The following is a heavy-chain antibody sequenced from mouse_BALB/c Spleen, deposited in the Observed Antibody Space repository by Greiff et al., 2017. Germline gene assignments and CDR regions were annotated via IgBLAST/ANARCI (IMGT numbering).Heavy chain of an antibody. CDR2: ISSGSSTI. CDR1: GFTFSSFG. J-gene: IGHJ2*01. CDR3: ARLITTGGYYFDY. Sequence: EVKVVESGGGLVQPGGSRKLSCAASGFTFSSFGMHWVRQAPEKGLEWVAYISSGSSTIYYADTVKGRFTISRDNPKNTLFLQMTSLRSEDTAMYYCARLITTGGYYFDYWGQGTTLTVSS. V-gene: IGHV5-17*02. D-gene: IGHD2-4*01.